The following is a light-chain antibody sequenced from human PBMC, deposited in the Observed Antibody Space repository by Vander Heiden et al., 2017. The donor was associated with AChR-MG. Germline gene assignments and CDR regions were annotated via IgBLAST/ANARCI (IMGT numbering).Light chain of an antibody. CDR3: QQSYNTPFT. J-gene: IGKJ4*01. CDR1: QNIANF. V-gene: IGKV1-39*01. Sequence: DIQMTQYPSSLSASVGDRVTITCRASQNIANFLNWYLQKPGKAPKFLIYAATHLQSGVPSRFSGSGSGTDFTLTISSLQPEDFATYYCQQSYNTPFTFGGGTKVEIK. CDR2: AAT.